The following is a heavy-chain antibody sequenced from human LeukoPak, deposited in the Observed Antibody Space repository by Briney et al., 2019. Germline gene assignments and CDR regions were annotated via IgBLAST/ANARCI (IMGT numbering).Heavy chain of an antibody. CDR3: ARAGLTNSGSYYNAFDI. V-gene: IGHV1-69*04. D-gene: IGHD1-26*01. CDR2: IIPILGIA. CDR1: GGTFSSYA. Sequence: SVKVSCKASGGTFSSYAISWVRQAPGRGLEWMGRIIPILGIANYAQKFQGRVTITADKSTSTAYMELSSLRSEDTAVYYCARAGLTNSGSYYNAFDIWGQGTMVTVSS. J-gene: IGHJ3*02.